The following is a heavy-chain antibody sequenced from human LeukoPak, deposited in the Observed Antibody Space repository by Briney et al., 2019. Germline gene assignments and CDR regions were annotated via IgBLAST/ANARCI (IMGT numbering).Heavy chain of an antibody. CDR3: ARAGKYDFWSGNSARFDP. D-gene: IGHD3-3*01. Sequence: GGSLRLSCAASGFTFSSYWMSWVRQAPGNGLEWVANIKQDGSEKYYVDSVKGRFTISRDNAKNSLYLQMNSLRAEDTAVYYCARAGKYDFWSGNSARFDPWGQGTLVTVSS. CDR1: GFTFSSYW. J-gene: IGHJ5*02. CDR2: IKQDGSEK. V-gene: IGHV3-7*01.